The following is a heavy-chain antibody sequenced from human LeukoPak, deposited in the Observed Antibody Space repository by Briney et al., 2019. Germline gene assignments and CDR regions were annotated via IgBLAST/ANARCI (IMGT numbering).Heavy chain of an antibody. V-gene: IGHV4-61*02. J-gene: IGHJ4*02. D-gene: IGHD6-19*01. CDR2: IYTSGST. CDR1: GGSISSGSYY. Sequence: SQTLSLTCTVSGGSISSGSYYWSWIRQPAGKGLEWIGRIYTSGSTNYNPSLKSRVTISVDTSKNRFSLKLSSVTAADTAVYYCARGPDEQWLVPFDYWGQGTLVTVSS. CDR3: ARGPDEQWLVPFDY.